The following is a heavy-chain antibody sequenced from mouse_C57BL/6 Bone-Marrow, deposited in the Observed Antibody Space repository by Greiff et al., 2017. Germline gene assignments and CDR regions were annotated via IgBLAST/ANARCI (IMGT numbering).Heavy chain of an antibody. J-gene: IGHJ3*01. CDR3: ERDDGYYRWFAD. CDR1: GYTFTSYW. V-gene: IGHV1-64*01. D-gene: IGHD2-3*01. Sequence: QVQLQQPGAELVKPGASVKLSCKASGYTFTSYWMRWVKQRPGQGLEWIGMIHPNSGSTNYNEKFKSKATLTVDKSSSTAYMQLSSLTTGDSAVYDGERDDGYYRWFADGGQGTLVTVSA. CDR2: IHPNSGST.